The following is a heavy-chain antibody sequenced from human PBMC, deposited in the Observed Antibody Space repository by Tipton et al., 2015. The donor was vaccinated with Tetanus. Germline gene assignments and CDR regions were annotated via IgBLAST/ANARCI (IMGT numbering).Heavy chain of an antibody. Sequence: LRLSCAVYGGSFSGSYWSWVRQPPGKGLEWIGEVHPRGSTNYNPSLKSRVTISLDTSKTHFYLNLSSVTAADTAVYYCARLREIVSRSGWAFDYWGQGILVTVSS. CDR2: VHPRGST. D-gene: IGHD5/OR15-5a*01. J-gene: IGHJ4*02. V-gene: IGHV4-34*01. CDR3: ARLREIVSRSGWAFDY. CDR1: GGSFSGSY.